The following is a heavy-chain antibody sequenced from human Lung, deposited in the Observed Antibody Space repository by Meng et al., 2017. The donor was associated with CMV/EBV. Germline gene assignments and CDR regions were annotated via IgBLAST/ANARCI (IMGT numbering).Heavy chain of an antibody. CDR2: IYSGGSST. CDR3: AKVRGYCSSTSCSPLHY. J-gene: IGHJ4*02. V-gene: IGHV3-23*03. D-gene: IGHD2-2*01. CDR1: GFXFSSYA. Sequence: GGSXRLXCAASGFXFSSYAMSWVRQAPGKGLEWVSVIYSGGSSTYYADSVKGRFTISRDNSKNTLYLQMNSLRAEDTAVYYCAKVRGYCSSTSCSPLHYWXQGTXVTVSS.